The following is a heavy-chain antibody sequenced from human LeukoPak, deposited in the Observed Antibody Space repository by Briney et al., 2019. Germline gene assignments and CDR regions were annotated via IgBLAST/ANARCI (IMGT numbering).Heavy chain of an antibody. CDR1: GGSISSGGYY. D-gene: IGHD1-1*01. V-gene: IGHV4-31*03. Sequence: PSQTLSLTCTVSGGSISSGGYYWSWIRQHPGKGLEWIGYIYYSGSTYYNPSLKSRVTISVDTSKNQFSLKLSPVTAADTAVYHCARGQYNWNDGENWFDPWGQGTLVTVSS. CDR2: IYYSGST. CDR3: ARGQYNWNDGENWFDP. J-gene: IGHJ5*02.